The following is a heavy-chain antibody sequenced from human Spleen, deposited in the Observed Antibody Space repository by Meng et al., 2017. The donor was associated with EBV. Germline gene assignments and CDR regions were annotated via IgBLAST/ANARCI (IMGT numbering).Heavy chain of an antibody. CDR3: ARGTADKTYYFDY. V-gene: IGHV3-30-3*01. CDR2: ISFEGGNK. Sequence: LEFGGCVVQPGRALGLSCAASGFTFSSYAMHWVRQAPGKGLEWVAVISFEGGNKYYADSVKGRFTISRDNSKNTLYLQMNSLRAEDTAVYYCARGTADKTYYFDYWGQGTLVTVSS. D-gene: IGHD1-1*01. CDR1: GFTFSSYA. J-gene: IGHJ4*02.